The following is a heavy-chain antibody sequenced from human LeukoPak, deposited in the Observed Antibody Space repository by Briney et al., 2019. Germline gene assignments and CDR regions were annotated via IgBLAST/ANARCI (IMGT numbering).Heavy chain of an antibody. D-gene: IGHD3-9*01. CDR1: GYTFTGYY. J-gene: IGHJ4*02. V-gene: IGHV1-2*02. CDR2: INPNSGGT. CDR3: ARNIPLRYFDWFPEKGFDY. Sequence: ASVKVSCKASGYTFTGYYMRWVRQAPGQGLERMGWINPNSGGTNYAQKFQGRVTMTRDTSISTAYMELSRLRSDDTAVYYCARNIPLRYFDWFPEKGFDYWGQGTLVTVSS.